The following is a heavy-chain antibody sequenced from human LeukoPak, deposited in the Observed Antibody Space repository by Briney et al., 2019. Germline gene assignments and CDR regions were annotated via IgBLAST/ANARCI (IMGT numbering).Heavy chain of an antibody. Sequence: GASVKASCKASGGTFSSYAISWVRQAPGQGLEWMGGIIPIFGTANYAQKFQGRVTITADKSTSTAYMELSRLRSDDTAVYYCAASRDFDYWGQGTLVTVSS. V-gene: IGHV1-69*06. CDR3: AASRDFDY. CDR1: GGTFSSYA. CDR2: IIPIFGTA. J-gene: IGHJ4*02.